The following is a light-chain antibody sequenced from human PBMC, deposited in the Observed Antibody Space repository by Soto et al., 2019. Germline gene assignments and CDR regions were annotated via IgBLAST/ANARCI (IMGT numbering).Light chain of an antibody. Sequence: PMTQSPSTPSASVGDRVTITCRASQSINNWLAWYQQRPGKAPKLLIYKASTLETGVPSRFSGSGSGTEFTLTINSLQADDFATYYCQQHNSFSITFGQGTRLEIK. CDR1: QSINNW. J-gene: IGKJ5*01. CDR2: KAS. V-gene: IGKV1-5*03. CDR3: QQHNSFSIT.